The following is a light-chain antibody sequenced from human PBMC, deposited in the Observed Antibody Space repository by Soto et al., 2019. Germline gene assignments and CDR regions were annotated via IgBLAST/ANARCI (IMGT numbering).Light chain of an antibody. CDR2: KAS. CDR3: QQYNTYPWT. Sequence: DIPLTQSPSTLSASVGDRVTMTCRASQNINRWLAWYQQKPGRGPKLLIYKASSLQGGVPSRFSGSGSETEFTLTISSLQPDDFATYYCQQYNTYPWTFGQGTKVEVK. J-gene: IGKJ1*01. CDR1: QNINRW. V-gene: IGKV1-5*03.